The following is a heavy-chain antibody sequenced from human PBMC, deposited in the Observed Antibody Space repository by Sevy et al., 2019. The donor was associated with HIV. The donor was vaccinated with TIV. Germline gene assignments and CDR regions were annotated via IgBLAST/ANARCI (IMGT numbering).Heavy chain of an antibody. CDR2: IIPILGIA. Sequence: ASVKVSCKASGGTFSSYAISWVRQAPGQGLEWMGGIIPILGIANYAQKFQGRVTITADKSTSTAYMELSSLRSEDTAMYYCARGELGKAYYYYYYMDVWGKGTTVTVSS. J-gene: IGHJ6*03. CDR1: GGTFSSYA. CDR3: ARGELGKAYYYYYYMDV. V-gene: IGHV1-69*10. D-gene: IGHD7-27*01.